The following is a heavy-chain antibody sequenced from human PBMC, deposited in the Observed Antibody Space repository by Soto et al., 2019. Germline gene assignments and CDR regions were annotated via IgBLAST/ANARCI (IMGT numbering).Heavy chain of an antibody. J-gene: IGHJ6*02. CDR1: GFTFSDYY. CDR3: AVGGGEVPGYYYYGMDV. V-gene: IGHV3-11*01. D-gene: IGHD2-2*01. Sequence: QVPLVESGGGLVKPGGSLRLSCAASGFTFSDYYMSWIRQAPGKGLEWVSYISSSGSIIYYVDSVKGRFTISRDNAQNSRYLQMNSLRAEDTAVYYCAVGGGEVPGYYYYGMDVWGQGTTVTVSS. CDR2: ISSSGSII.